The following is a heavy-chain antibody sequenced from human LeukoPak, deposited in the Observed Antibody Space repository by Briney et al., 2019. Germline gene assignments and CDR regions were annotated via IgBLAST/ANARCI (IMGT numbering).Heavy chain of an antibody. CDR3: ARYYWGVPAAPRRVYAFDI. CDR2: IYYSGST. D-gene: IGHD2-2*01. J-gene: IGHJ3*02. V-gene: IGHV4-31*03. Sequence: SETLSLTCTVSGGSISSGGYYWSWIRQHPGKGLEWIGYIYYSGSTYYNPSLKSRVTISVDTSKNQFSLKLSSVTAADTAVYYCARYYWGVPAAPRRVYAFDIWGQGTMVTVSS. CDR1: GGSISSGGYY.